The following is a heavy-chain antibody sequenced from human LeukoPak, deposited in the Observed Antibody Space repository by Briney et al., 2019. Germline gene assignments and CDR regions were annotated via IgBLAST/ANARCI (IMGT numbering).Heavy chain of an antibody. CDR2: IRYDGSNK. CDR3: AKDRANAWTSDY. D-gene: IGHD3/OR15-3a*01. CDR1: GFTFSNYG. Sequence: GGSLRLSCAASGFTFSNYGMHWVRQAPGKGLEWVAFIRYDGSNKYYADSVKGRFTISRDNSKNTLYLQMNSLRPEDAAVYYCAKDRANAWTSDYWGQGTLVTVSS. J-gene: IGHJ4*02. V-gene: IGHV3-30*02.